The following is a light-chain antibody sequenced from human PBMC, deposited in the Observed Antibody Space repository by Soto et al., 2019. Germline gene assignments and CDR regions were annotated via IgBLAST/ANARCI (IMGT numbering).Light chain of an antibody. CDR1: QYVGTR. Sequence: EIVLTQSPAALSSSTGETATLSCRASQYVGTRLAWYQHKPGQAPRLLIYYTSNRATGIPARFSGSGSGTDFTLTISSLEPEDFAVYYCQQRSNWPITFGQGTRLEIK. J-gene: IGKJ5*01. CDR2: YTS. V-gene: IGKV3-11*01. CDR3: QQRSNWPIT.